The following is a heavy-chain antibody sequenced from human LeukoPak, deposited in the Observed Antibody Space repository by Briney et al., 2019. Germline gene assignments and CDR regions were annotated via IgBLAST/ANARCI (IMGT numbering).Heavy chain of an antibody. CDR3: ARFFYGSGSYIDY. J-gene: IGHJ4*02. Sequence: GGSLRLSCAASGFTLSSYSMNWVRQAPGKGLEWVSSISSSSSYIYYADSVKGRFTISRDNAKNSLYLQMNSLRAEDTAVYYCARFFYGSGSYIDYWGQGTLVTVSS. CDR2: ISSSSSYI. CDR1: GFTLSSYS. V-gene: IGHV3-21*01. D-gene: IGHD3-10*01.